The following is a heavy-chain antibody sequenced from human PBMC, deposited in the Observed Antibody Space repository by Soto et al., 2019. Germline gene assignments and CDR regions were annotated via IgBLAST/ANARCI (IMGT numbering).Heavy chain of an antibody. Sequence: QAGGSLRLSCAAPGFTFGDYAMHWVRQRPGEGLEWVSSISWNRANIGYADSVKGRFFISRGNAENSLYLQMDSLTDEDTALYYCAKGRTGMPSVIDSWGQAAMVT. J-gene: IGHJ4*02. V-gene: IGHV3-9*01. CDR3: AKGRTGMPSVIDS. D-gene: IGHD2-2*01. CDR2: ISWNRANI. CDR1: GFTFGDYA.